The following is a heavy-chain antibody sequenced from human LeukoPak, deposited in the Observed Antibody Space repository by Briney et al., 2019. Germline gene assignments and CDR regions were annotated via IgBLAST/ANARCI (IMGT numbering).Heavy chain of an antibody. CDR2: ISYDGSNK. D-gene: IGHD2-15*01. V-gene: IGHV3-30*04. CDR1: GFTFSSYG. Sequence: GGSLGLSCAASGFTFSSYGMHWVRQAPGKGLEWVAVISYDGSNKYYADSVKGRFTISRDNSKNTLYLQVNSLRAEDTAVYYCARDATWSHFDYWGQGTLVTVSS. CDR3: ARDATWSHFDY. J-gene: IGHJ4*02.